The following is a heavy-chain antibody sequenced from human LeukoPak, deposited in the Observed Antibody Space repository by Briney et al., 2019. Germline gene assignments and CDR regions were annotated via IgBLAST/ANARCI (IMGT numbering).Heavy chain of an antibody. V-gene: IGHV3-23*01. D-gene: IGHD2-15*01. CDR3: AKRADASSGVSCYYYYMDV. CDR2: ISGVGDST. Sequence: GGSLRLSCAASGFTFSNYAMNWVRQAPGKGLEWVSTISGVGDSTYYADSVKGRFTMSRDNSKNTVYLQMNSLRVEDTAIYYCAKRADASSGVSCYYYYMDVWGKGTTVTVSS. J-gene: IGHJ6*03. CDR1: GFTFSNYA.